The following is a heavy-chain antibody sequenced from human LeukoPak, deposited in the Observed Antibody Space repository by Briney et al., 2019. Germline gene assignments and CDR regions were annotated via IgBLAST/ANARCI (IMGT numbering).Heavy chain of an antibody. CDR2: INPNSGGT. CDR1: GYTFTGYY. D-gene: IGHD1-26*01. CDR3: ARGEGIVGALDY. Sequence: ASVKVSCKASGYTFTGYYMHWVRQAPGQGLEWMGWINPNSGGTNYAQKFQGRVTMTRDTSISTAYMELSRLRSDDAAVYYCARGEGIVGALDYWGQGTLVTVSS. V-gene: IGHV1-2*02. J-gene: IGHJ4*02.